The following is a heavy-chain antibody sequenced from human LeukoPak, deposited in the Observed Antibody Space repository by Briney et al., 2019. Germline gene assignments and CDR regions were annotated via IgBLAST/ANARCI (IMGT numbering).Heavy chain of an antibody. Sequence: SETLSLTCTVFGSSISSGDYYWSWIRQPPGKGLEWIGYIYYSGSTYYNPSLKSRVTISVDTSKNQFSLKLSSVTAADTAVYYCARGLRGSGWYGPYFDYWGQGTLVTVSS. CDR3: ARGLRGSGWYGPYFDY. CDR1: GSSISSGDYY. V-gene: IGHV4-30-4*01. CDR2: IYYSGST. J-gene: IGHJ4*02. D-gene: IGHD6-19*01.